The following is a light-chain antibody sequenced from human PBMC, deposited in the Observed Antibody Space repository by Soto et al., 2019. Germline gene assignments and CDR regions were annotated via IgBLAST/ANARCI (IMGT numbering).Light chain of an antibody. CDR1: QGISDY. Sequence: DIQLTQSPSFLSASVGDRVTITCRASQGISDYLAWYQQKPGSAPKSLIYGASTLQSEVPSRFSGSGSGTEISLTISSLQPEDFATYFCQQLKTYPLTFGGGTRVEIK. CDR3: QQLKTYPLT. CDR2: GAS. J-gene: IGKJ4*01. V-gene: IGKV1-9*01.